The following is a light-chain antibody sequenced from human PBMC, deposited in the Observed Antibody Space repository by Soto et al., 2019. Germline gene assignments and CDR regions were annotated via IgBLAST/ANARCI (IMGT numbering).Light chain of an antibody. CDR3: CSYAGSYTYV. CDR2: DVS. CDR1: SSDGGGYNY. Sequence: QSVLTRPRSVSGSPGQSVTISCTGTSSDGGGYNYLSWSQQHPGKAPKLMIYDVSTRPSGVPDRFSGSKSGNTASLTISGLQAEDEADYYCCSYAGSYTYVFGTGTKAPS. J-gene: IGLJ1*01. V-gene: IGLV2-11*01.